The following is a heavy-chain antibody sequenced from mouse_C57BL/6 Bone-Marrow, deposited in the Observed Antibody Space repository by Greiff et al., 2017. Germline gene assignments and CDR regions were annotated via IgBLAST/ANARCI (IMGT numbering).Heavy chain of an antibody. D-gene: IGHD1-1*01. CDR1: GYAFSSSW. CDR2: IYPGDGDT. CDR3: ARSLYGSSSYYFDY. Sequence: QVQLQQSGPELVKPGASVKISCKASGYAFSSSWMNWVKQRPGKGLEWIGRIYPGDGDTNYNGKFKGKATLTADKSSSTAYMQLSSLTSEDSAVYCCARSLYGSSSYYFDYWGQGTTLTVSS. V-gene: IGHV1-82*01. J-gene: IGHJ2*01.